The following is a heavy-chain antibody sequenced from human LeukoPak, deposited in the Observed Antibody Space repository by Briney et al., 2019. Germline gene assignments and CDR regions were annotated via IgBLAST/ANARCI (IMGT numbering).Heavy chain of an antibody. CDR1: GYTFTGYY. J-gene: IGHJ4*02. D-gene: IGHD3-22*01. CDR2: INPNTGGT. V-gene: IGHV1-2*02. CDR3: ATGYYYDYSGYPDY. Sequence: ASVKVSCKASGYTFTGYYMHWVRQAPGQGLEWMGWINPNTGGTNYAQKFQGRVTMTRDTSISTAYMELSRLRSDDTAVYYCATGYYYDYSGYPDYWGQGTLVTVSS.